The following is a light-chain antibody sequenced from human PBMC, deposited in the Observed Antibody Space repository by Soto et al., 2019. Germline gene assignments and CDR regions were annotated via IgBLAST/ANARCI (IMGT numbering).Light chain of an antibody. Sequence: EIVLTQSPGTLSLSPGERATLSCRASQSVSSSYLAWYQQKPGQAPRLLIYGASSRATGIPDRFSGSGSGTDFPLTISRLEPEDVAVYYWQQYGRSPLTFGQGTKVEIK. CDR1: QSVSSSY. CDR2: GAS. CDR3: QQYGRSPLT. V-gene: IGKV3-20*01. J-gene: IGKJ1*01.